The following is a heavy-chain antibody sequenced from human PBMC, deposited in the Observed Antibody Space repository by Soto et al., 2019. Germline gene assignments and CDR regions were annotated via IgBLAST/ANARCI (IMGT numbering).Heavy chain of an antibody. CDR1: GFTFSSYG. V-gene: IGHV3-30*18. Sequence: GVSLRLSCAASGFTFSSYGMHWVRQAPGKGLEWVAVISYDGSNKYYADYVKGRFTISRDNSKNTLYLQMNSLRAEDTAVYYCAKAPYGVTCSDYWGQGTLVTVSS. CDR3: AKAPYGVTCSDY. CDR2: ISYDGSNK. J-gene: IGHJ4*02. D-gene: IGHD4-17*01.